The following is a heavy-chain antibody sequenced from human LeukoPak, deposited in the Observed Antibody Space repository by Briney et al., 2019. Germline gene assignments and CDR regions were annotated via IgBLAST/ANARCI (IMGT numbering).Heavy chain of an antibody. V-gene: IGHV4-39*01. D-gene: IGHD6-19*01. Sequence: SETLSLTCTVSGGSISSSSYYWGWIRQPPGKGLEWIGSIYYSGSTYYNPSLKSRVTISVDTSKNQFSLKLSSVTAADTAVYYCARKASSGWYDPLYFDYWGQGALVTVSS. CDR1: GGSISSSSYY. CDR2: IYYSGST. J-gene: IGHJ4*02. CDR3: ARKASSGWYDPLYFDY.